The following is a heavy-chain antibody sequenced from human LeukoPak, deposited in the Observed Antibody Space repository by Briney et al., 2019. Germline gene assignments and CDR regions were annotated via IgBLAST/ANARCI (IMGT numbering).Heavy chain of an antibody. CDR3: ARRPTTVTTYFDY. CDR1: GGSFSGYY. CDR2: INHSGST. V-gene: IGHV4-34*01. J-gene: IGHJ4*02. D-gene: IGHD4-17*01. Sequence: SETLSLTCAVYGGSFSGYYWSWIRQPPGKGLEWIGEINHSGSTNYNPSLKSRVTISVDTSKNQFSLKPSSVTAADTAVYYCARRPTTVTTYFDYWGQGTLVTVSS.